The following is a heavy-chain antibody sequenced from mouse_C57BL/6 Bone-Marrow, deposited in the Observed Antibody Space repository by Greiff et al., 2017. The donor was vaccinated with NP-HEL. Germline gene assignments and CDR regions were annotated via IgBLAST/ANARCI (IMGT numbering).Heavy chain of an antibody. J-gene: IGHJ4*01. CDR3: ARRSTIYGNYVRYYAMDY. V-gene: IGHV1-64*01. Sequence: QVQLQQPGAELVKPGASVKLSCKASGYTFTSYWMHWVKQRPGQGLEWIGMIHPNSGSTNYNEKFKSKATLTVDKSSSTAYMQLSSLTSEDSAVYYCARRSTIYGNYVRYYAMDYWGQGTSVTVSS. CDR1: GYTFTSYW. D-gene: IGHD2-1*01. CDR2: IHPNSGST.